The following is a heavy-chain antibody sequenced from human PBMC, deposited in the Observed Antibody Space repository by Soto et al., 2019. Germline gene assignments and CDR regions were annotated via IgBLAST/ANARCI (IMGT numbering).Heavy chain of an antibody. CDR2: ISYSGGTT. V-gene: IGHV3-23*01. Sequence: EVQLLESGGGLVQPGGSLRLSCAASGFTFCSHGMSWVRQAPGKGLEWVSGISYSGGTTYYADSVKGRFTISRDNSKNTLCLQMNSLRAEDTAVYYCAKGHYSCSSTRCSDAFDIWGQGTKVTVSS. CDR3: AKGHYSCSSTRCSDAFDI. D-gene: IGHD2-2*01. J-gene: IGHJ3*02. CDR1: GFTFCSHG.